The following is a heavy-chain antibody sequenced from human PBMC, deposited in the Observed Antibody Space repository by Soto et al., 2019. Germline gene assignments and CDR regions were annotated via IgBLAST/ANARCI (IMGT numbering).Heavy chain of an antibody. J-gene: IGHJ5*02. D-gene: IGHD3-9*01. V-gene: IGHV1-8*01. Sequence: QVQLVQSGAEVKKPGASVKVSCKASGYTFTSHDINWMRQATGQGLEWMGWMNPNSGHTNYAQKFQGRVTMTRDTSISTAYMELTNLRSEDTAIYYCASDISTPWGQGTLVTVSS. CDR3: ASDISTP. CDR2: MNPNSGHT. CDR1: GYTFTSHD.